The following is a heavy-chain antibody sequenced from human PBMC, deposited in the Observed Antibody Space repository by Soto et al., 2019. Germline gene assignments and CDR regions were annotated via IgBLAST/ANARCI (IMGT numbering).Heavy chain of an antibody. V-gene: IGHV3-23*01. CDR2: ISGSGGST. J-gene: IGHJ3*02. CDR1: GFTFSSYD. D-gene: IGHD2-15*01. CDR3: AKDSNRYCRGGGCYGGDFDM. Sequence: EVQLLESGGGLVQPGGSLRLSCAAAGFTFSSYDMSWLRQAPGKGLEWVSAISGSGGSTYYADSVKGRFTISRDNFKNALNLHMNSLRGEYTAVYYCAKDSNRYCRGGGCYGGDFDMWGQGTTVTVSS.